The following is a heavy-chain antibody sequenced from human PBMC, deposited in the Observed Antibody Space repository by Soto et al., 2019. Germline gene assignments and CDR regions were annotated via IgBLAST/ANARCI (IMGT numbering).Heavy chain of an antibody. V-gene: IGHV3-30-3*01. CDR2: LSSDGSAT. J-gene: IGHJ4*02. Sequence: QVQLVESGGGVVQPGGSLSLSCVASRFTFSHNAMYWVRPAPGKGLEWVALLSSDGSATYYADSVTGRFTISSDNSKHTLHMQLNTLRPEDTAVYYCARDRSSSGWFFLDYWGQGTLVTVSS. D-gene: IGHD6-19*01. CDR3: ARDRSSSGWFFLDY. CDR1: RFTFSHNA.